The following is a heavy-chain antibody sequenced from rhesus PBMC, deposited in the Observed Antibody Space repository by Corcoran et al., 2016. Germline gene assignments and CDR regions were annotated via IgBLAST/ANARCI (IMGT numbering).Heavy chain of an antibody. J-gene: IGHJ3*01. Sequence: QVQLQESGPGLVKPSETLSLTCAVSGGSISDYYYWNWIRHPPGKGLEWSGNIYGNSRSTNYNPSRKSRVTIAKDTSKNQVCLKLSSVTAADTAVYYCARVPTVAAYYYGLDFWGQGLRVTVSS. CDR2: IYGNSRST. D-gene: IGHD4-29*01. CDR1: GGSISDYYY. V-gene: IGHV4S9*01. CDR3: ARVPTVAAYYYGLDF.